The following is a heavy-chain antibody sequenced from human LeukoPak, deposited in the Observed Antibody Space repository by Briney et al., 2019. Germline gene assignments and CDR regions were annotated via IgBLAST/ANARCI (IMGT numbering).Heavy chain of an antibody. CDR1: NGSITTYY. J-gene: IGHJ4*02. Sequence: SETLSLTCYVSNGSITTYYWTWIRQPPGKGLEWIGYIYYSGSTNYNPSLKSRVTISVDTSKNQFSLKLSSVTAADTAVYYCARGGAPKYYYDSSGYYDYWGRGTLVTVSS. CDR3: ARGGAPKYYYDSSGYYDY. D-gene: IGHD3-22*01. V-gene: IGHV4-59*08. CDR2: IYYSGST.